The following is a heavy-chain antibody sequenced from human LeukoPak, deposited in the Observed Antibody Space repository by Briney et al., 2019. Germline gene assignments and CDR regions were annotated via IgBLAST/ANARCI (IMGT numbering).Heavy chain of an antibody. CDR2: MNPNSGNT. V-gene: IGHV1-8*01. CDR3: ARVLSITMIRGLEY. J-gene: IGHJ4*02. D-gene: IGHD3-22*01. CDR1: GYTFTSYD. Sequence: GASVKVSCKASGYTFTSYDINWVRQATGQGLEWMGWMNPNSGNTGYAQKFQGRVTMTRNTSISTAYMELSSLRSEDTAVYYCARVLSITMIRGLEYWGQGTLVTVSS.